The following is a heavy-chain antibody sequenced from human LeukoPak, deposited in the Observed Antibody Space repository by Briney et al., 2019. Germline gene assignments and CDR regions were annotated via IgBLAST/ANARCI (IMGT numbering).Heavy chain of an antibody. D-gene: IGHD3-9*01. Sequence: GGSLRLSCAASGFTFSSYWMSWVRQAPGKGLEWVANIKQDGSEKYYVDSVKGRFTISRDNAKNSLYLQMNSLRAEDTAVYYCARDFATYDILTGYDQNWGQGTLVTVSS. V-gene: IGHV3-7*01. CDR3: ARDFATYDILTGYDQN. J-gene: IGHJ4*02. CDR1: GFTFSSYW. CDR2: IKQDGSEK.